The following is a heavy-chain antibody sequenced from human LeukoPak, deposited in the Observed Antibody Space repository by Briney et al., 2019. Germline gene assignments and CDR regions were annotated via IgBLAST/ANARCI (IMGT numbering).Heavy chain of an antibody. CDR1: GYSNSSGYY. Sequence: SETLSLTCGVSGYSNSSGYYWGWIRQPPGKGLEWIGSVSHSGTPYYNPSLKSRLTIPVDTSENQFSLKLTSVTAADTAVYYCASLNGRVFDYWGQGTLVTVSS. CDR3: ASLNGRVFDY. CDR2: VSHSGTP. D-gene: IGHD1-26*01. V-gene: IGHV4-38-2*01. J-gene: IGHJ4*02.